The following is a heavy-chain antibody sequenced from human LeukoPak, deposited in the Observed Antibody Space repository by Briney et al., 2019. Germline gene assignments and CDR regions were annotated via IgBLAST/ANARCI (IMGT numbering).Heavy chain of an antibody. CDR1: GYTLIELP. V-gene: IGHV1-24*01. CDR3: ATDRLRTMVRGVLRSLEGFDP. D-gene: IGHD3-10*01. Sequence: ASVKVSRKVSGYTLIELPMHWVRQAPGKGLEWMGGFDPEEGETIYAQKFQGRVTMTEDTSTDTAYMELSSLRSEDTAVYYCATDRLRTMVRGVLRSLEGFDPWGQGTLVTVSS. J-gene: IGHJ5*02. CDR2: FDPEEGET.